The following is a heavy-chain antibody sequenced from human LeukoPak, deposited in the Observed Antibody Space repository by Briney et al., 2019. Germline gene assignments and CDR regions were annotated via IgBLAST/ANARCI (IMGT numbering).Heavy chain of an antibody. CDR2: ISWNSDGI. D-gene: IGHD2-2*01. V-gene: IGHV3-9*01. J-gene: IGHJ6*02. CDR1: GFTFDDYA. CDR3: ARSSTGYYYYGMDV. Sequence: PGGSLRLSCAASGFTFDDYAMHWVRQAPGKGLEWVSGISWNSDGIDYADSVKGRFTISRDNAKNSLYLQMNSLRAEDTAVYYCARSSTGYYYYGMDVWGQGTTVTVSS.